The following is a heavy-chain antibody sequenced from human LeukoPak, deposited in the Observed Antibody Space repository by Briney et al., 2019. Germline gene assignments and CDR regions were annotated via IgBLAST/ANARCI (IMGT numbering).Heavy chain of an antibody. V-gene: IGHV3-30-3*01. Sequence: GGSLRLSCAASGFTFSSYAMHWVRQAPGKGLEWVAVISYDGSNKYYADSVKGRFTISRDNSKNTLYLQMNSLRAEDTAVYYCARESSSSSWYSRGWFDPWGQGTLVTVSS. D-gene: IGHD6-13*01. CDR2: ISYDGSNK. J-gene: IGHJ5*02. CDR3: ARESSSSSWYSRGWFDP. CDR1: GFTFSSYA.